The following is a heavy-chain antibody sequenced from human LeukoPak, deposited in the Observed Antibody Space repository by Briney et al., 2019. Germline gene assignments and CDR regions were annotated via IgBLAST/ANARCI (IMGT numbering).Heavy chain of an antibody. V-gene: IGHV4-38-2*02. CDR1: AYSISSGYY. J-gene: IGHJ6*03. Sequence: SETLSLTCTVSAYSISSGYYWGWIRQPPGKGLEWIGSIYHSGSTYYNSSLQSRVTISVDTSKNQFSLKLSSVTAADTAMYYCAKGYYYYMDVWGKGATVTVSS. CDR2: IYHSGST. CDR3: AKGYYYYMDV.